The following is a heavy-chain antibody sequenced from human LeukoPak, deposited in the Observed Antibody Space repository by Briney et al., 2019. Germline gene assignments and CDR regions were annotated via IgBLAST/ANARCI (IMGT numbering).Heavy chain of an antibody. Sequence: SETLSLTCTVSGGSISSYYWSWIRQPPGKGLEWIGYIYYSGSTNYNPSLESRVTISVDTSKNQFSLKLSSVTAADTAVYYCARGTGLLWFGELLVYGMDVWGKGTTVTVSS. V-gene: IGHV4-59*01. CDR3: ARGTGLLWFGELLVYGMDV. J-gene: IGHJ6*04. CDR1: GGSISSYY. D-gene: IGHD3-10*01. CDR2: IYYSGST.